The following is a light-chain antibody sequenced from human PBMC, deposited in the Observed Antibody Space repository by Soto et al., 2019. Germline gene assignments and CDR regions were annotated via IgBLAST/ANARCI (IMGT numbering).Light chain of an antibody. CDR2: DVS. Sequence: QSALTQPASVSGSPGQSITISCTGTGSDVGGYNYVSWYQQYPGKAPKLMIYDVSNRPSGVSSRFSGSKSGNTAALIIFGLQAEDEADYYCCSYTSSSTYVFGTGTKLTVL. CDR3: CSYTSSSTYV. J-gene: IGLJ1*01. CDR1: GSDVGGYNY. V-gene: IGLV2-14*01.